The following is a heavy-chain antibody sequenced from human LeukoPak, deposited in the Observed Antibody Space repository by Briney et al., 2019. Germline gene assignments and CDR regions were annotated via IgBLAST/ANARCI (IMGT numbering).Heavy chain of an antibody. CDR1: GGSISSYY. Sequence: PSETLSLTCTVSGGSISSYYWSWIRQPPGKGLEWIGEINHSGTTNYSPSLKSRVTISVDTSKNQFSLKLSSVTAADTAVYYCARGRYLKLDYWGQGTLVTVSS. V-gene: IGHV4-34*01. D-gene: IGHD3-16*02. CDR3: ARGRYLKLDY. CDR2: INHSGTT. J-gene: IGHJ4*02.